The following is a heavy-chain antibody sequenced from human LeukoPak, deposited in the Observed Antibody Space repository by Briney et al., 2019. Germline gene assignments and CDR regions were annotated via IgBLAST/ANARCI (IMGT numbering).Heavy chain of an antibody. CDR2: IRSKANSYAT. CDR1: GFTFSGSA. CDR3: TRDPYYHDSSGYADY. Sequence: PGGSLRLSCAASGFTFSGSAMHWVRQASGKGLEWVGRIRSKANSYATAYAASVKGRFTISRDDSKNTAYLQMNSLKTEDTAVYYCTRDPYYHDSSGYADYWGQGTLVTVSS. J-gene: IGHJ4*02. V-gene: IGHV3-73*01. D-gene: IGHD3-22*01.